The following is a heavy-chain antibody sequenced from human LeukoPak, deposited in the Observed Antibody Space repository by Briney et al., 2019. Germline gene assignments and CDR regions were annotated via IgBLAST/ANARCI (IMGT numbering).Heavy chain of an antibody. CDR3: AGTHDYGDYGAGFIYYGMDV. CDR2: IYYSGGT. CDR1: GGSISSYY. V-gene: IGHV4-59*01. D-gene: IGHD4-17*01. Sequence: SETLSLTCTVSGGSISSYYWSWIRQPPGKGLEWIGYIYYSGGTNYNPSLKSRVTISVDTSKNQFSLKLSSVTAADTAVYYCAGTHDYGDYGAGFIYYGMDVWGQGTTVTVSS. J-gene: IGHJ6*02.